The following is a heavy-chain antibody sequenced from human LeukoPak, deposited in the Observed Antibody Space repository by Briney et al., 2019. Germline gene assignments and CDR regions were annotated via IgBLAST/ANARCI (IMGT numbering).Heavy chain of an antibody. CDR2: INHSGST. D-gene: IGHD5-12*01. CDR1: GGSFSGYY. CDR3: ARERWLRTYFDH. J-gene: IGHJ4*02. V-gene: IGHV4-34*01. Sequence: PSETLTVTCAVYGGSFSGYYWSWIRQPPGKGLEWIGEINHSGSTNYNPSLKSRVTISVDTSKNQFSLKLSSVTAADTAVYYCARERWLRTYFDHWGQGTLVTVSS.